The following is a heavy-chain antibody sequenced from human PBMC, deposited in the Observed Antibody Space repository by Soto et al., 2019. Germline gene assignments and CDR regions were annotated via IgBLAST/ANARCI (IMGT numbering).Heavy chain of an antibody. Sequence: EVQLLESGGGLVQPGGSLRLSCAASGFTFSSYAMSWVRQAPGKGLEWVSAISGSGGSTYYADSVKGRFTISRDNSKNRLYLQMNSLRAEDTAVYYCAKDLVYCSSTSCFYYYYYGMDVWGQGTTVTVSS. CDR1: GFTFSSYA. CDR2: ISGSGGST. V-gene: IGHV3-23*01. CDR3: AKDLVYCSSTSCFYYYYYGMDV. J-gene: IGHJ6*02. D-gene: IGHD2-2*01.